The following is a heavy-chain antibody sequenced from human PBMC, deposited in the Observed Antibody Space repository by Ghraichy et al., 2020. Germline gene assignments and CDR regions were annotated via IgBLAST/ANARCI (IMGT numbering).Heavy chain of an antibody. CDR3: ATLHYDFWSDDSSAGVDV. Sequence: SETLSLTCTVSGASIRSYYWSWFRQPAGQGLEWIGRIYTSGCTNYSPSLKSLVTMSLNTSKNQFSLKLNSVTAAATAVDYGATLHYDFWSDDSSAGVDVWGQGTPVTVSS. D-gene: IGHD3-3*01. CDR2: IYTSGCT. V-gene: IGHV4-4*07. CDR1: GASIRSYY. J-gene: IGHJ6*02.